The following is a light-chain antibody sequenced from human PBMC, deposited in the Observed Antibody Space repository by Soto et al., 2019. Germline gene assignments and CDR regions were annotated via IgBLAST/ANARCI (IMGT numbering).Light chain of an antibody. V-gene: IGKV3-20*01. CDR3: QQYGISPFT. Sequence: ESVLTQSRGTLAMSPGERATLSCRASQSVSSSYSAWYQQKPGQAPRLVIYGASRRASGIPDRFSGSGSGTDFTLTISRLEPEDYAVYYGQQYGISPFTFGPGTKVDIK. CDR2: GAS. CDR1: QSVSSSY. J-gene: IGKJ3*01.